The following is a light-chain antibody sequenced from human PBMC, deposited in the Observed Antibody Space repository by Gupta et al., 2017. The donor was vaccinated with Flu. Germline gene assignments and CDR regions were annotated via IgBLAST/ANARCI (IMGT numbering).Light chain of an antibody. J-gene: IGLJ3*02. CDR1: SSDVGGYHF. Sequence: QPALTPPSLVSWSPGPSITTSCTGTSSDVGGYHFVSWHQHHPDKAPKLMIYEVRNRPSGVSNLFSGSKSGNTASLTISGLQAEDEADYYCSSYTSSNTLVFGGGTKVTVL. V-gene: IGLV2-14*01. CDR3: SSYTSSNTLV. CDR2: EVR.